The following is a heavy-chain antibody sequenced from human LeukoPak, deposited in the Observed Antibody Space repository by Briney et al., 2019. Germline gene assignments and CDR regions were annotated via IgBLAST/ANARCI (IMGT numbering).Heavy chain of an antibody. J-gene: IGHJ4*02. CDR3: AKYEGGKVGATTRYYFDY. D-gene: IGHD1-26*01. Sequence: TGGSLSLSCAASGFTFSSYAMSWVRQAPGKGLEWVSAISGSGGSTYYADSVKGRFTISRDNSKNTLYLQMNSLRAEDTAVYYCAKYEGGKVGATTRYYFDYWGQGTLVTVSS. V-gene: IGHV3-23*01. CDR2: ISGSGGST. CDR1: GFTFSSYA.